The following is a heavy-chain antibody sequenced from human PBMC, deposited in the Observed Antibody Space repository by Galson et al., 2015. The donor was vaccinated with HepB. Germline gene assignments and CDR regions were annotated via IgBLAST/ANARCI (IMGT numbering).Heavy chain of an antibody. J-gene: IGHJ3*02. Sequence: SGAEVKEPGESLKISCQGSGYSFAAYWIGWVRQMPGKGLECMGIIYPGDSDTRYSPSFQGQVTISADKSISTAYLQWSGLKASDTATYYCARVVDMGLLGAFDIWGQGTMVTVSS. CDR2: IYPGDSDT. CDR1: GYSFAAYW. CDR3: ARVVDMGLLGAFDI. V-gene: IGHV5-51*01. D-gene: IGHD4/OR15-4a*01.